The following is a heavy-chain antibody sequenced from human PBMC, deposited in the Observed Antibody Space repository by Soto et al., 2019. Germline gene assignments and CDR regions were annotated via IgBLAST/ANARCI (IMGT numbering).Heavy chain of an antibody. Sequence: QITLKESGPTLVKPTQTLTLTCTFSGFSLSTSGVGVGWIRQPPGKALEWLALIYWNDDKRYSPSLKSRLTITQDTSKNQVVLTMTNMDPVDTATYYCAHRRSFDWLLPTNYFDYWGQGTLVTVSS. CDR1: GFSLSTSGVG. D-gene: IGHD3-9*01. V-gene: IGHV2-5*01. CDR2: IYWNDDK. J-gene: IGHJ4*02. CDR3: AHRRSFDWLLPTNYFDY.